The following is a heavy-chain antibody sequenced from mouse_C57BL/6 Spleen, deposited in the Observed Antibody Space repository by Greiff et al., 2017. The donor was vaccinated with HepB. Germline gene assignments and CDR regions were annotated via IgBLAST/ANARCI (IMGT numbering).Heavy chain of an antibody. J-gene: IGHJ4*01. V-gene: IGHV5-4*01. CDR3: ARDDGNAMDY. CDR2: ISDGGSYT. CDR1: GFTFSSYD. D-gene: IGHD2-3*01. Sequence: EVKLVESGGGLVKPGGSLKLSCAASGFTFSSYDMSWVRQTPEKRLEWVATISDGGSYTYYPDNVKGRFTITRDNAKNNLYLQMSHLKSEDTAMYYCARDDGNAMDYWGQGTSVTVSS.